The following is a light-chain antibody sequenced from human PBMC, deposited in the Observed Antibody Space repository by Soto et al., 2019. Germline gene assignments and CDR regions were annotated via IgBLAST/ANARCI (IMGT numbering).Light chain of an antibody. CDR2: DVS. CDR3: SSYTSSSTLVV. V-gene: IGLV2-14*01. CDR1: SSDVGGYNY. Sequence: QSVLTQPASVSGSPGQSITISCTGTSSDVGGYNYVSWYQQHPGKAPKLMIYDVSKRPSGVSHRFSGSKSGNTASLTISGLQDEDDADYYCSSYTSSSTLVVFGGGTKLTVL. J-gene: IGLJ2*01.